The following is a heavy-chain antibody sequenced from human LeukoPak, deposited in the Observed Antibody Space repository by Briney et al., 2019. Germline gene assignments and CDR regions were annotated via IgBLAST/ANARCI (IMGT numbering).Heavy chain of an antibody. CDR2: VTYSGVT. CDR3: AGGYYIGS. V-gene: IGHV4-59*11. CDR1: GTYISSHY. Sequence: PSETLSLTCSVSGTYISSHYWCWIRQPPGKGLEWIASVTYSGVTNYNPALKSRVSMSVDTSKNQFYLKLSSMTVADTAVYFRAGGYYIGSWGQGTLVAVSS. D-gene: IGHD3-10*01. J-gene: IGHJ4*02.